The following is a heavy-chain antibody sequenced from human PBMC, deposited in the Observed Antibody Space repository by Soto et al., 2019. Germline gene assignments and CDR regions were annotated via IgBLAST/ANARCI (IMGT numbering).Heavy chain of an antibody. D-gene: IGHD1-26*01. J-gene: IGHJ2*01. CDR1: GFTFTMYW. CDR2: IKQGGRAK. CDR3: ARGGWEHDFDL. V-gene: IGHV3-7*05. Sequence: VQLVESGGGLVQPGGSLRLSCEASGFTFTMYWMNWVRQAPGKGLEWVADIKQGGRAKYYGVSVRGRFSIYTDNAKNTLYRQMNRPRAEDTALYYGARGGWEHDFDLWGRGTVVTVSS.